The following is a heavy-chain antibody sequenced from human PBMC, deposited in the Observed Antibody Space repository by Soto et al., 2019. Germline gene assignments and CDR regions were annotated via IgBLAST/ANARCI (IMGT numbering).Heavy chain of an antibody. D-gene: IGHD6-13*01. CDR1: GSGLRGDG. J-gene: IGHJ4*02. CDR3: ARVLTAAGFDY. Sequence: ASVPVACPASGSGLRGDGGGWVRQAPGQGLEWMGWISAYNGNTNYAQKLQGRVTMTTDTSTSTAYMELRSLRSDDTAVYYCARVLTAAGFDYWGQGTLVTVPQ. CDR2: ISAYNGNT. V-gene: IGHV1-18*01.